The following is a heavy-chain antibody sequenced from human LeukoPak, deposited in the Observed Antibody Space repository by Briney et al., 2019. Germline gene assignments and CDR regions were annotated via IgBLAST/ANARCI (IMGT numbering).Heavy chain of an antibody. CDR2: ISAYNGNT. CDR3: ARDCGGDCYSDYYYYMDV. Sequence: ASVKVSCKASGYTFTSYGISWVRQAPGQGLEWMGWISAYNGNTNYAQKLQGRVTMTTDTSTSTAYMELRSLRSDDTAVYYRARDCGGDCYSDYYYYMDVWGKGTTVTISS. CDR1: GYTFTSYG. V-gene: IGHV1-18*01. J-gene: IGHJ6*03. D-gene: IGHD2-21*02.